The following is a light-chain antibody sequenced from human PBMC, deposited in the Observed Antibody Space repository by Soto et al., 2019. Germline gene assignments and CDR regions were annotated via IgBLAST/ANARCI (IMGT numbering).Light chain of an antibody. Sequence: DIQMTQSPSTLSASLGDRVTITCRASQSIRQWLVWYQHKPGKAPKLLIYKASTLDSGVPSRFSGSGSGTDFTLTISSLQPDDFATYYCQQYDRYSLSFGPGTKVEIK. J-gene: IGKJ3*01. CDR1: QSIRQW. CDR2: KAS. CDR3: QQYDRYSLS. V-gene: IGKV1-5*03.